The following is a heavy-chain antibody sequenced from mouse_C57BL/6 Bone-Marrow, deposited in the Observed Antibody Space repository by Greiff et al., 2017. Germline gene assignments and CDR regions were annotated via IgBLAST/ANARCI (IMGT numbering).Heavy chain of an antibody. CDR3: ARRRSRGYYAMDD. CDR2: ISGGGGNT. V-gene: IGHV5-9*01. Sequence: EVKVEESGGGLVKPGGSLKLSCAASGFTISSYTMSWVRQTPEKRLEWVATISGGGGNTNYPDSVKGRFTISRDNAKNTLYLQMSSLRSEDTALYYCARRRSRGYYAMDDWGQGTSVTVSS. J-gene: IGHJ4*01. CDR1: GFTISSYT. D-gene: IGHD1-1*01.